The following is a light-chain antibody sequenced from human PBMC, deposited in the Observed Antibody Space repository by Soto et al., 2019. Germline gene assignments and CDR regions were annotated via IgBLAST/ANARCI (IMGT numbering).Light chain of an antibody. J-gene: IGKJ1*01. Sequence: EIVMTQSPATLSVSPGERATLSCRASQSVSSNLAWYQQKPGQAPRLLIYGASTRATGIPARFSGSGSGTDFTVTISSLEPEDFAVYYCQQYGSSPQTFGQGTKVDIK. CDR1: QSVSSN. CDR2: GAS. V-gene: IGKV3-15*01. CDR3: QQYGSSPQT.